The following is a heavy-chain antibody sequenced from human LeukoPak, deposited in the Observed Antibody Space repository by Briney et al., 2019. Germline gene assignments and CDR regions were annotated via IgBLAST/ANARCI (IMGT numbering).Heavy chain of an antibody. CDR1: GYSISSGYY. J-gene: IGHJ4*02. V-gene: IGHV4-38-2*02. Sequence: PSETLSLTCTLSGYSISSGYYGGWIRHSPGKGVAWRGSIYHSVRTYYNPSLKRRDTISVDTSKNQFSLKLSSVTAADTAVYYCARVRVHYDFWSGYPDYFDYWGQGTLVTVSS. D-gene: IGHD3-3*01. CDR2: IYHSVRT. CDR3: ARVRVHYDFWSGYPDYFDY.